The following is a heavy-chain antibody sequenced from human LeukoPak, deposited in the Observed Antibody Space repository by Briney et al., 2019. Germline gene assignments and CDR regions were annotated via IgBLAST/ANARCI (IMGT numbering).Heavy chain of an antibody. J-gene: IGHJ4*02. Sequence: GGSLRLSCAASGFTISSYGMHWVRQAPGKGLEWVAVISYDGSNKYYADSVKGRFTISRDNSKNTLYLQMNSLRAEDTAVYYCAEARTYYDILTGYLDYWGQGTLVTVSS. CDR3: AEARTYYDILTGYLDY. V-gene: IGHV3-30*18. D-gene: IGHD3-9*01. CDR1: GFTISSYG. CDR2: ISYDGSNK.